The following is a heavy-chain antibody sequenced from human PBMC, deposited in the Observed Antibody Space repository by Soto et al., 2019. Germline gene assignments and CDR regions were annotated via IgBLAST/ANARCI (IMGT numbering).Heavy chain of an antibody. Sequence: QVQLVQSGAEVKKPGASVKVSCKASGYTFTSYGISWVRQAPGQGLEWMGRISAYNGNTNYAQKLQGRVPMTTDTXTSTAYLALRSLRSDDPAVYYCARVVGALGHWFDPWGQGTLVTVSS. V-gene: IGHV1-18*01. D-gene: IGHD1-26*01. J-gene: IGHJ5*02. CDR3: ARVVGALGHWFDP. CDR1: GYTFTSYG. CDR2: ISAYNGNT.